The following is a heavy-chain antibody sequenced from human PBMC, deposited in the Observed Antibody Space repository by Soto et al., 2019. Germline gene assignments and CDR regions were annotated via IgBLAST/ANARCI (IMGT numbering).Heavy chain of an antibody. CDR2: IIPIFGTA. CDR1: GGTFSSYA. CDR3: ARDETRIAATPLDY. J-gene: IGHJ4*02. V-gene: IGHV1-69*13. D-gene: IGHD6-13*01. Sequence: SVKVSCKASGGTFSSYAISWVRQAPGQGLEWMGGIIPIFGTANYAQKFQGRVTITADESTSTAYMELSSLRSEDTAVYYCARDETRIAATPLDYWGQGTLVTVSS.